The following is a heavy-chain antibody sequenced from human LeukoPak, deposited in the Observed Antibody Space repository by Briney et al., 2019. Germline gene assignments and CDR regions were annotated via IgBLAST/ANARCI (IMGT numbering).Heavy chain of an antibody. V-gene: IGHV3-21*04. D-gene: IGHD3-22*01. Sequence: GGSLRLSCAASGFTFSSYSMNWVRQAPGKGLEWVSSISSSSSYIYYADSVKGRFTISRDNSKNTLHLQMNSLRAEDTAVYYCAKSPAYYYDSSSYTRLDYWGQGTLVTVSS. J-gene: IGHJ4*02. CDR3: AKSPAYYYDSSSYTRLDY. CDR1: GFTFSSYS. CDR2: ISSSSSYI.